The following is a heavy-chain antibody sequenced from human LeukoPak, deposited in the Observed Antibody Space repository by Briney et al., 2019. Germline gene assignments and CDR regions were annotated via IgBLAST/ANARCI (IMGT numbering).Heavy chain of an antibody. CDR2: IYTSGST. J-gene: IGHJ5*02. Sequence: SETLSLTCTVSGGSISSYYWSWIRQPAGKGLEWIGRIYTSGSTNYNPSLKSRVTMPVDTSKNQFSLKLSSVTAADTAVYYCARDNIVVVPADMRSWFDPWGQGTLVTVSS. V-gene: IGHV4-4*07. D-gene: IGHD2-2*01. CDR3: ARDNIVVVPADMRSWFDP. CDR1: GGSISSYY.